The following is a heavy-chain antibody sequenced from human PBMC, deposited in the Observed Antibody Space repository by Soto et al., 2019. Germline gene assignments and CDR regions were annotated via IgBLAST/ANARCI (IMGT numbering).Heavy chain of an antibody. V-gene: IGHV3-30-3*01. CDR1: GFTFSSYA. D-gene: IGHD5-18*01. CDR2: ISYDGSNK. CDR3: ARDPGYSYGYN. J-gene: IGHJ4*02. Sequence: PGGSLSLSCAASGFTFSSYAMHWVRQAPGKGLEWVAVISYDGSNKYYADSVKGRFTISRDNSKNTLYLQMNSLRAEDTAVYYCARDPGYSYGYNWGQGTLVTVSS.